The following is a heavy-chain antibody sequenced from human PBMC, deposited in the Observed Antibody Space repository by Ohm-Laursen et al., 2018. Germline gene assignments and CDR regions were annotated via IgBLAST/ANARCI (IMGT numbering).Heavy chain of an antibody. CDR2: ISAYNGNT. CDR1: GYTFTSYG. J-gene: IGHJ4*02. CDR3: ARDKRASSGTNPLWY. D-gene: IGHD6-19*01. Sequence: SVKVSCKASGYTFTSYGISWVRQAPGQGLEWMGWISAYNGNTNYAQKLQGRVTMTTVTSTSTAYMELRSLRSDDTAVYYCARDKRASSGTNPLWYWGQGTLVTVSS. V-gene: IGHV1-18*01.